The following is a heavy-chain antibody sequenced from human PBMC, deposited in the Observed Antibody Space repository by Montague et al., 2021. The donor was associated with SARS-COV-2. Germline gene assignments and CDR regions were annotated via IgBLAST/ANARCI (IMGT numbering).Heavy chain of an antibody. CDR2: ISYDGSNK. CDR3: ARQLIVFVPAAPGSPTHETYDYAMGV. J-gene: IGHJ6*02. D-gene: IGHD2-2*01. Sequence: SLRLSCSASGFTFSSYAMHWVRQAPGKGLEWVAVISYDGSNKYYXDSVKGRFSISRDNSKNTLYLQMNSLRAEDTAVYYCARQLIVFVPAAPGSPTHETYDYAMGVWGQGTTVTVSS. V-gene: IGHV3-30*04. CDR1: GFTFSSYA.